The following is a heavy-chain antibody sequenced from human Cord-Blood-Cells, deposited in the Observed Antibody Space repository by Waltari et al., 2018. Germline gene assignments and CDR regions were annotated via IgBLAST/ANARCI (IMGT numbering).Heavy chain of an antibody. CDR2: IWYDGSNK. Sequence: QVQLVESGGGVVQPGRSLRLSCAASGFTFSSYGMHWVRQAPGKGLGGVAVIWYDGSNKYYADSVKGRFTISRDNSKNTLYLQMNSLRAEDTAMYYCAKGGASKLAFFDYWGQGTLVTVSS. CDR1: GFTFSSYG. D-gene: IGHD1-1*01. J-gene: IGHJ4*02. CDR3: AKGGASKLAFFDY. V-gene: IGHV3-33*06.